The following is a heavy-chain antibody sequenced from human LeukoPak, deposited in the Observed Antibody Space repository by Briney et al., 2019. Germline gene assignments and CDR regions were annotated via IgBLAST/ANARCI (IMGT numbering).Heavy chain of an antibody. CDR3: TTEGYYVSGIY. D-gene: IGHD3-10*01. J-gene: IGHJ4*02. Sequence: PGGSLRLSCAASGLTSSNAWMSWVRQAPGKGLGWVGRIKSKTDGETTDYATPVKGRFTISRDGSKNTLYLQMNSLKTEDTAVYYCTTEGYYVSGIYWGQGTLVTVSS. CDR2: IKSKTDGETT. V-gene: IGHV3-15*01. CDR1: GLTSSNAW.